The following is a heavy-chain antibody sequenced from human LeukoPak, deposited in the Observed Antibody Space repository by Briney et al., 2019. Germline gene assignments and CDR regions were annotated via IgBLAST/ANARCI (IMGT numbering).Heavy chain of an antibody. V-gene: IGHV5-51*01. J-gene: IGHJ4*02. CDR1: GYSFTSHW. CDR3: ARIEYYAGDY. D-gene: IGHD3-16*01. CDR2: IYPGDPDT. Sequence: HGESLKISCKGSGYSFTSHWIGWVRQMPGKGLEWMGIIYPGDPDTTYSPSFQGQVTISADKSISTAYLQWSSLKASDTAMYYCARIEYYAGDYWGQGTLVTVSS.